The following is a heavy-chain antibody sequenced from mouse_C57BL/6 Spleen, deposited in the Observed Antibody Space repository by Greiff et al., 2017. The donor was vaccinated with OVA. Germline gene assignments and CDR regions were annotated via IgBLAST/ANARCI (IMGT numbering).Heavy chain of an antibody. CDR2: INPNNGGT. D-gene: IGHD4-1*02. J-gene: IGHJ1*03. CDR3: ARSQLGRYFDV. CDR1: GYTFTDYN. Sequence: VQLKQSGPELVKPGASVKMSCKASGYTFTDYNMHWVKQSHGKSLEWIGYINPNNGGTSYNQKFKGKATLTVNKSSSTAYMELRSLTSEDSAVYYCARSQLGRYFDVWGTGTTVTVSS. V-gene: IGHV1-22*01.